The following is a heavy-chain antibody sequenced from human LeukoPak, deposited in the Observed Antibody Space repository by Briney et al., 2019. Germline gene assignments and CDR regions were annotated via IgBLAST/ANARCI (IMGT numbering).Heavy chain of an antibody. Sequence: RASVKVSCKASGYTFTSYGISWVRQAPGQGLEWMGWISAYNGNTNYAQKFQGRVTMTTDTSTSTAYMELRSLRSDDTAVYYCARDLASRVFDYWGQGTLVTVSS. CDR1: GYTFTSYG. J-gene: IGHJ4*02. CDR2: ISAYNGNT. CDR3: ARDLASRVFDY. V-gene: IGHV1-18*01.